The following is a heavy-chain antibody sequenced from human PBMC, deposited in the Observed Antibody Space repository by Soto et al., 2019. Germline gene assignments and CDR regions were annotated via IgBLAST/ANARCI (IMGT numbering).Heavy chain of an antibody. J-gene: IGHJ4*02. CDR2: ISWNSGSI. CDR3: AKDKGDSYFDY. Sequence: GGSLRLSCAASGFTFDDYAMHWVRQAPGKGLEWVSGISWNSGSIGYADSVKGRFTISRDNAKNSLYLQMNSLRAEDTALYYCAKDKGDSYFDYWGQGTLVTVSS. CDR1: GFTFDDYA. V-gene: IGHV3-9*01. D-gene: IGHD1-26*01.